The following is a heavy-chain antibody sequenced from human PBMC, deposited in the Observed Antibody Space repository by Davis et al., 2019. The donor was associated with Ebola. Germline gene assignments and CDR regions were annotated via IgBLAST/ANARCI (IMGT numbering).Heavy chain of an antibody. CDR3: ARVGEADGDGMDV. Sequence: GGSLRLSCAASGFTFSDYSMNWVRQAPGKGLEWVSYIRSSSSTIYYADSVKGRFTISRDNAKNSLYLQMNSLRAEDTAVYYCARVGEADGDGMDVWGKGTTVTVSS. CDR2: IRSSSSTI. V-gene: IGHV3-48*01. J-gene: IGHJ6*04. D-gene: IGHD3-16*01. CDR1: GFTFSDYS.